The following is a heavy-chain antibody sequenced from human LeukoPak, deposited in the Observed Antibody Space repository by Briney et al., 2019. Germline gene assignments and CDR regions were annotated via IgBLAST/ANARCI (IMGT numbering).Heavy chain of an antibody. D-gene: IGHD2-2*02. Sequence: SETLSLTCAVYGGSFSGYYWSWIRQPPGKGLEWIGEINHSGSTNYNPSLKSRVTISVDTSKNQFSLKLSSVTAADTAVYYCARVFLGYCSSTSCYNRWYFDYWGLGTLVTVSS. J-gene: IGHJ4*02. CDR3: ARVFLGYCSSTSCYNRWYFDY. V-gene: IGHV4-34*01. CDR2: INHSGST. CDR1: GGSFSGYY.